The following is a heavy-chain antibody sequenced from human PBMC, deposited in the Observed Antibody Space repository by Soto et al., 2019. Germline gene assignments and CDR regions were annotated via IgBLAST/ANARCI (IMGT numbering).Heavy chain of an antibody. Sequence: QVQLVQSGAEVKKLGASVKVSCKASGYTFTSSGMSWVRQAPGQGLEWMGWISAHTGSSEYAQRFPGRVTMTTDRSTSTAYMELRSLRSDDTAVYYCARAFFYQGSDSRGYSFDAFDFWGPGTLVTVSS. CDR2: ISAHTGSS. CDR1: GYTFTSSG. J-gene: IGHJ3*01. D-gene: IGHD3-22*01. V-gene: IGHV1-18*01. CDR3: ARAFFYQGSDSRGYSFDAFDF.